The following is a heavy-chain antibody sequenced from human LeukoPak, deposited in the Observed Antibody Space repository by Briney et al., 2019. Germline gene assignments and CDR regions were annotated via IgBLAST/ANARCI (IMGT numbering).Heavy chain of an antibody. V-gene: IGHV3-21*01. CDR2: ISSSSTYI. D-gene: IGHD3-3*01. CDR3: ARDWSGDDY. CDR1: GFTFSSYS. J-gene: IGHJ4*02. Sequence: GGSLRLSCGASGFTFSSYSMSWVRQAPGKGLEWVSSISSSSTYIYYVDSVKGRFTISRDDAKNSLYRQMNSLRAGDTALYYCARDWSGDDYWGPGTLVTVSS.